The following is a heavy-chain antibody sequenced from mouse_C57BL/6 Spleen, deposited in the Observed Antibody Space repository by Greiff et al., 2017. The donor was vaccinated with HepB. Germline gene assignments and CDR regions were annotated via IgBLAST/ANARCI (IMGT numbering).Heavy chain of an antibody. CDR3: ARAIYYDYDFDY. Sequence: EVKVVESGGGLVKPGGSLKLSCAASGFTFSDYGMHWVRQAPEKGLEWVAYISSGSSTIYYADTVKGRFTISRDNAKNTLFLQMTSLRSEDTAMYYCARAIYYDYDFDYWGQGTTLTVSS. CDR1: GFTFSDYG. CDR2: ISSGSSTI. V-gene: IGHV5-17*01. D-gene: IGHD2-4*01. J-gene: IGHJ2*01.